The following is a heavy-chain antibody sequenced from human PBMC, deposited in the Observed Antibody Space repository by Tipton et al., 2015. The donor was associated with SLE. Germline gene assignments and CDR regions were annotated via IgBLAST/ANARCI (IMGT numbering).Heavy chain of an antibody. CDR1: NGSITNYY. CDR3: AGGLRKFYMVV. V-gene: IGHV4-59*12. CDR2: MDYTGRTS. Sequence: TLSLTCTVSNGSITNYYWTWIRQPPRMGLQFLGYMDYTGRTSNYHPSLNRRLSMSVDTSQNQIFLKVSSVTAADTAMDSCAGGLRKFYMVVWGTGTTVTVSS. D-gene: IGHD3-16*01. J-gene: IGHJ6*03.